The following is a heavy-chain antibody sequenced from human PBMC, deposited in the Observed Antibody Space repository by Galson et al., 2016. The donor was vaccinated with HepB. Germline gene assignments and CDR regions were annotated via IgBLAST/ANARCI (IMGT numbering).Heavy chain of an antibody. CDR3: ARELLDAVTFPWYLDL. Sequence: SLRLSCAASGSTLSTYDMHWVRQASRKGLEWVSAIGTRGDTYYADSVEGRFNISRENAKNSLYLQMHYLRAEDTALYYCARELLDAVTFPWYLDLWGRGTLVTVSS. D-gene: IGHD4-17*01. CDR1: GSTLSTYD. CDR2: IGTRGDT. V-gene: IGHV3-13*04. J-gene: IGHJ2*01.